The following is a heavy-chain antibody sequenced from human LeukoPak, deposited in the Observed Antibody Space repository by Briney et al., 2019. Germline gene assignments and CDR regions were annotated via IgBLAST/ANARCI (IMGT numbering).Heavy chain of an antibody. Sequence: SQTLSLTCSVSGGSISSGFYYWGWIRQHPGKGLEWIGYIYYSGSTYYNPSLRSRVSISGDTTKNQFSLKLTSVTAVDTAVYYCARDRLGETTEADAFDIWGQGTMVTVS. CDR3: ARDRLGETTEADAFDI. D-gene: IGHD3-16*01. V-gene: IGHV4-31*03. CDR2: IYYSGST. CDR1: GGSISSGFYY. J-gene: IGHJ3*02.